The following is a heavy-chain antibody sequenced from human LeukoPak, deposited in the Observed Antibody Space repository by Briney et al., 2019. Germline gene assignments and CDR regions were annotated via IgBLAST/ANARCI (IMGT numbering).Heavy chain of an antibody. J-gene: IGHJ4*02. CDR1: GFTFINYA. CDR3: ASRDYFDY. V-gene: IGHV3-30-3*01. Sequence: GRSLRLSCEASGFTFINYAMDWVRQAPGRGLEWVALISYDGSNKYYADSVKGRFTISRDNAKNSLYLQMNSLRDEDTAVYYCASRDYFDYWGQGTLVTVSS. CDR2: ISYDGSNK.